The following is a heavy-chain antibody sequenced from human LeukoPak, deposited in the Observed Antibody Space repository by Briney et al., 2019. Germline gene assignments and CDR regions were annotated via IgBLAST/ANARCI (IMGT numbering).Heavy chain of an antibody. V-gene: IGHV2-5*05. Sequence: SGPTLVKPTQTLTLTCTFSGFSLSTSGVGVGWIRQPPGNAPEWLALIDWDDDKLYGPSLQSRLTITKDTYKNQVVLTITNVDTFDTATYYCANRRGTSGWSEGYFDYWGQGTLVTVSS. CDR1: GFSLSTSGVG. J-gene: IGHJ4*02. CDR2: IDWDDDK. CDR3: ANRRGTSGWSEGYFDY. D-gene: IGHD6-19*01.